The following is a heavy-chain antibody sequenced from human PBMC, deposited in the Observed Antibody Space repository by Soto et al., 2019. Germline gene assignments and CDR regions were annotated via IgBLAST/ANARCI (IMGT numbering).Heavy chain of an antibody. CDR2: INPNSGGT. D-gene: IGHD3-10*01. CDR3: ARGVRSGAQLSDWFDP. CDR1: GYTFTGYY. V-gene: IGHV1-2*04. J-gene: IGHJ5*02. Sequence: QVQLVQSGAEVKKPGASVKVSCKASGYTFTGYYMHWVRQAPGQGLEWMGWINPNSGGTNYAQKFQGWVTMTRDTSISTAYMELSRLRSDDTAVYYCARGVRSGAQLSDWFDPWGQGTLVTVSS.